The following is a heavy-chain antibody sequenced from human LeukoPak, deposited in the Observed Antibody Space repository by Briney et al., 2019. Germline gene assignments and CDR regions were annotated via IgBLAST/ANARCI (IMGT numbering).Heavy chain of an antibody. CDR2: ISAYNGNT. CDR1: GYTFTSYG. CDR3: ARGGVLLWFGEPAAFDI. Sequence: ASVTVSCKAAGYTFTSYGISWVRQAHGQGLEWMGWISAYNGNTNYTQKLQSRVTMTTDTSTSTAYMELRSLRSEDTAVYYCARGGVLLWFGEPAAFDIWGQGTMVTVSS. V-gene: IGHV1-18*01. D-gene: IGHD3-10*01. J-gene: IGHJ3*02.